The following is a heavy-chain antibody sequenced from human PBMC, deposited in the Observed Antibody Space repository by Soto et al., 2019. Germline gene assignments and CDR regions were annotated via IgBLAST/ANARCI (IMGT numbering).Heavy chain of an antibody. CDR2: ISSSSNYI. CDR1: GFTFRYYT. J-gene: IGHJ5*02. Sequence: EVQLVESGGGLVKPGGSLRLSCAASGFTFRYYTMNWVRQAPGKGLEWVSSISSSSNYIYNADSVKGRFTISRDNAKNSLYLQMNSLRAEDTAVYYCARFGEQQLVLGNWFDPWGQGTLVTVSS. V-gene: IGHV3-21*02. D-gene: IGHD6-13*01. CDR3: ARFGEQQLVLGNWFDP.